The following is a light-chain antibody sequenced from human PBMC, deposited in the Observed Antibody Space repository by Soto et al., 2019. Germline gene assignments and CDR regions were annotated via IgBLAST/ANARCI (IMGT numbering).Light chain of an antibody. CDR2: GAS. V-gene: IGKV3-20*01. Sequence: EIALTQSPGTLSLSPGARAALSALASQSVSSSYLAWYQQKPGQAPRLLIYGASSRATGIPDRFSGSGSGTDFTLTISRLEPEDFAVYYCQQYGSSPKTFGQGTKVDI. CDR1: QSVSSSY. CDR3: QQYGSSPKT. J-gene: IGKJ1*01.